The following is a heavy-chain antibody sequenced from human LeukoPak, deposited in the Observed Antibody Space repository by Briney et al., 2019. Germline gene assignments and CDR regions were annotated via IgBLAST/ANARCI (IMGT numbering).Heavy chain of an antibody. V-gene: IGHV3-7*01. D-gene: IGHD3-22*01. CDR3: ARDRALYDSRRGYYYTEDDY. CDR1: GFTFSTYW. CDR2: INQDGSEK. Sequence: GGSLRLSCAASGFTFSTYWMSWVRQAPGKGLEWVANINQDGSEKYSVDSVKGRFTISRDNAKSSLYLQMNSLRADDTAVYYSARDRALYDSRRGYYYTEDDYWGQGTLVTVSS. J-gene: IGHJ4*02.